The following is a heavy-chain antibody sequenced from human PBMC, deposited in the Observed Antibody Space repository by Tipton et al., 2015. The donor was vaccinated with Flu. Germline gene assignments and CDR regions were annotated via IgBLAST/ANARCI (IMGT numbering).Heavy chain of an antibody. J-gene: IGHJ4*02. CDR2: ISSSGSTI. D-gene: IGHD2/OR15-2a*01. Sequence: SLRLSCAASGFTFSSYEMNWVRQAPGKGLEWVSYISSSGSTIYYADSVKGRFTISRDNAKNSLYLQMNSLRAEDTAVYYCAGGTFYGLNFDYWGQGTLVTVSS. CDR3: AGGTFYGLNFDY. CDR1: GFTFSSYE. V-gene: IGHV3-48*03.